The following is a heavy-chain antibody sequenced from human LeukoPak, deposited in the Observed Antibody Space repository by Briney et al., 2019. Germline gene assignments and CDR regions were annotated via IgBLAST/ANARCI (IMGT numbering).Heavy chain of an antibody. CDR1: GFTFDGYA. V-gene: IGHV3-9*01. J-gene: IGHJ4*02. D-gene: IGHD6-6*01. CDR3: AKLGYSSSSHY. CDR2: ISWNSGSI. Sequence: SGRSLRLSCAASGFTFDGYAMHWVRQAPGKGLEWVSGISWNSGSIGYADSVKGRFTISRDNAKNSLYLQMNSLRAEDTALYYCAKLGYSSSSHYWGQGTLVTVSS.